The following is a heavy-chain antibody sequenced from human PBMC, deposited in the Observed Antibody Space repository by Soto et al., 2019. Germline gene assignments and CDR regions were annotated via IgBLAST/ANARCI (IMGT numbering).Heavy chain of an antibody. V-gene: IGHV1-8*01. Sequence: ASVKVSCKASGYTFTSYDINWVRQATGQGLEWMGWMNPNSGNTGYAQKFQGRVTMTGNTSISTAYMELSSLRSEDTAVYYCARGGGYCSGGSCYSNYYYGMDVWGQGTTVTVSS. CDR2: MNPNSGNT. J-gene: IGHJ6*02. D-gene: IGHD2-15*01. CDR3: ARGGGYCSGGSCYSNYYYGMDV. CDR1: GYTFTSYD.